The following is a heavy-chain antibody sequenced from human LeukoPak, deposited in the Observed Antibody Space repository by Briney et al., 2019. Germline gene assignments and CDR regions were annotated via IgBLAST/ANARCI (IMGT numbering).Heavy chain of an antibody. CDR2: ITPIFDTP. V-gene: IGHV1-69*01. Sequence: ASVKVSCKVSGGTFSNDSITWVRQAPGQGLEWVGGITPIFDTPNYAPKLQGRLTINADGSTSTVYMELRSLRSEDTAVYFCARGPPPLYSGSYRPLDHWGQGTLVTVCS. CDR1: GGTFSNDS. CDR3: ARGPPPLYSGSYRPLDH. D-gene: IGHD1-26*01. J-gene: IGHJ4*02.